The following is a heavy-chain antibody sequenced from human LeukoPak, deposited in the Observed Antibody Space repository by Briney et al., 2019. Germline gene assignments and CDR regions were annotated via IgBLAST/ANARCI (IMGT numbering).Heavy chain of an antibody. CDR3: ARVAQLWFGNDY. CDR1: GFTFSDYY. Sequence: GGSLRLSCAASGFTFSDYYMTWIPQAPGKGLAWVSYISSSGTTIYYGDAVKGRFTISRDNAKNSLYLQMNSLRAEDTAVYYCARVAQLWFGNDYWGQGTLVTVSS. CDR2: ISSSGTTI. J-gene: IGHJ4*02. D-gene: IGHD5-18*01. V-gene: IGHV3-11*04.